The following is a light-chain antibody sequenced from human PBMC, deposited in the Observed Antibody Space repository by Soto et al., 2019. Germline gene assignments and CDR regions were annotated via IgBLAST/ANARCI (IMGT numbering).Light chain of an antibody. CDR2: KTS. J-gene: IGKJ2*01. Sequence: DIQVTQSPSTLSAYVGDRVIITCRASQNVNIWLAWYQQRPREAPKLLIFKTSSLESGVPPRFSGSGSGTEFSLTISSLEPDDFGTYFCLQYNSHPYTFGQGTKLEIK. V-gene: IGKV1-5*03. CDR1: QNVNIW. CDR3: LQYNSHPYT.